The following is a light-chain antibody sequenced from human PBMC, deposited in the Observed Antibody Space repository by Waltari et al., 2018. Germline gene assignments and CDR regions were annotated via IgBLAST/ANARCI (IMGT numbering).Light chain of an antibody. CDR3: QVWDPNSDHPVV. CDR2: YDS. V-gene: IGLV3-21*04. J-gene: IGLJ2*01. Sequence: SYVLTQAPSVSVAPGQTATITCGGTDPGRTNVPWYQQKPRQAPIVVIDYDSDRPSGIPERCSGSNSENTATLTISRVEAGDEADYFCQVWDPNSDHPVVFGGGTKLTVL. CDR1: DPGRTN.